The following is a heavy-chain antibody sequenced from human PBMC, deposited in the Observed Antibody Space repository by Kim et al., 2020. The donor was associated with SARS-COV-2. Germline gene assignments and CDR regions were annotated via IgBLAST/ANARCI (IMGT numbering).Heavy chain of an antibody. CDR2: ISYDGSNK. CDR1: GFTFSSYA. J-gene: IGHJ4*02. CDR3: ARDPRDRVVVISDFDY. D-gene: IGHD3-22*01. Sequence: GGSLRLSCAASGFTFSSYAMHWVRQAPGKGLEWVAVISYDGSNKYYADSVKGRFTISRDNSKNTLYLQMNSLRAEDTAVYYCARDPRDRVVVISDFDYWGQGTLVTVSS. V-gene: IGHV3-30*04.